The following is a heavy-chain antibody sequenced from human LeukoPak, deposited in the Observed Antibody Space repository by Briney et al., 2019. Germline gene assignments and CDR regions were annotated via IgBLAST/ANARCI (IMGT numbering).Heavy chain of an antibody. Sequence: TSVKVSCKASRYTFTSYDINWVRQATGQGLEWMGWMNPNSGNTGYAQKFQGRVTMTRNTSISTAYMELSSLRSEGTAVYYCARGRDIMVRGVILVYWGQGTLVTVSS. V-gene: IGHV1-8*01. CDR3: ARGRDIMVRGVILVY. D-gene: IGHD3-10*01. CDR2: MNPNSGNT. J-gene: IGHJ4*02. CDR1: RYTFTSYD.